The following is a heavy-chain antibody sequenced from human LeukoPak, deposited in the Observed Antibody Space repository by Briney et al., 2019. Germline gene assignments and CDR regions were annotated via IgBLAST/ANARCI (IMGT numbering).Heavy chain of an antibody. D-gene: IGHD6-19*01. Sequence: GASVKVSCKASGYTFTSYYMHWVRQAPGQGLEWMGVINPSGGSTSYAQKFQGRVTMTTDTSTSTAYMELRSLRSDDTAVYYCARFAVHRRLTVAGQFGLDYWGQGTLVTVSS. CDR2: INPSGGST. CDR3: ARFAVHRRLTVAGQFGLDY. V-gene: IGHV1-46*01. CDR1: GYTFTSYY. J-gene: IGHJ4*02.